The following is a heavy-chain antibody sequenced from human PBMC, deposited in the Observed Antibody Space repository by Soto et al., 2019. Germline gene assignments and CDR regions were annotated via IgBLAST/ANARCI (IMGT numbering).Heavy chain of an antibody. CDR1: GYSFTSYW. CDR2: IYPGDSDT. D-gene: IGHD6-13*01. CDR3: ARSAAAGTYYYYGMDV. Sequence: GESLKISCKGSGYSFTSYWIGWVRQMPGKGLEWMGIIYPGDSDTRYSPSFQGQVTISADKSISTAYLQWSSLKASDTAMYYCARSAAAGTYYYYGMDVWGQGTTVTLSS. V-gene: IGHV5-51*01. J-gene: IGHJ6*02.